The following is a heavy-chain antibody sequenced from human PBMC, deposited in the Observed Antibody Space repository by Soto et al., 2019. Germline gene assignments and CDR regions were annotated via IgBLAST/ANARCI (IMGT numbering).Heavy chain of an antibody. D-gene: IGHD1-26*01. J-gene: IGHJ4*02. Sequence: DVQLVESGGGLVQRGRSLRLACAASGFTVISDYMTWVRQAPGKGLEWVSVIYSGVNTSYADSVKGRFTISRDNAKNTLYLQMNSLRAEDTAVYYCARGRLLISDWGQGAQVIV. CDR1: GFTVISDY. CDR3: ARGRLLISD. CDR2: IYSGVNT. V-gene: IGHV3-66*01.